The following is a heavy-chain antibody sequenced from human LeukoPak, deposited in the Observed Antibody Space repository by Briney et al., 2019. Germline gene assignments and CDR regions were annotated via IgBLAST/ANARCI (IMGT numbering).Heavy chain of an antibody. Sequence: GGSLRLSCAASGSTFSSYDMHWVRQAPGKGLEWVANIKQDGSEKYYVGSVKGRFTISRDNAKNSLYLQMNSLRAEDTAVYYCARDASIAVAGDYWGQGTLVTVSS. V-gene: IGHV3-7*01. D-gene: IGHD6-19*01. J-gene: IGHJ4*02. CDR2: IKQDGSEK. CDR1: GSTFSSYD. CDR3: ARDASIAVAGDY.